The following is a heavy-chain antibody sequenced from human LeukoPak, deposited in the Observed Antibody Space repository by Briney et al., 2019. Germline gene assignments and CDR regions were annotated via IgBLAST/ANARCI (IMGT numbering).Heavy chain of an antibody. CDR2: ISGSGGSI. D-gene: IGHD4-17*01. V-gene: IGHV3-23*01. J-gene: IGHJ4*02. CDR3: AKVRTTVTTFHYFDY. Sequence: PGGSLRLSCAASGFTFSSYTMSWVRQAPGKGLEWVSAISGSGGSIYYADSVKGRFTISRDNCKNTLYLQMNSLRAEDTAVYYCAKVRTTVTTFHYFDYWGQGTLVTVSS. CDR1: GFTFSSYT.